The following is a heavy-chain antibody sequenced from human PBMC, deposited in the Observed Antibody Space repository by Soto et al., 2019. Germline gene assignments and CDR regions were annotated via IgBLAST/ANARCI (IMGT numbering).Heavy chain of an antibody. Sequence: PGGSLRLSCAASGFTFSSYGMHWVRQAPGKGLEWVAVIWYDGSNKYYADSVKGRFTISRDNSKNTLYLQMNSLRAEDTAVYYCARTAYYDSSGYNYWGQGXLVTVSS. V-gene: IGHV3-33*01. D-gene: IGHD3-22*01. J-gene: IGHJ4*02. CDR2: IWYDGSNK. CDR3: ARTAYYDSSGYNY. CDR1: GFTFSSYG.